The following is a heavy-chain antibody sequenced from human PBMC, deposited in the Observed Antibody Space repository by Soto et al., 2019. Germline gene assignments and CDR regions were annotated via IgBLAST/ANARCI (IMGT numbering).Heavy chain of an antibody. V-gene: IGHV4-30-4*01. CDR2: IYYSGST. J-gene: IGHJ4*02. CDR3: AREASPVTTVGIDY. CDR1: GGSISSGDYY. D-gene: IGHD4-17*01. Sequence: SETLSLTCTVSGGSISSGDYYWSWIRQPPGKGLEWIGYIYYSGSTYYNPSLKSRVTISVDTSKNQFSLKLSSVTAADTAVYYCAREASPVTTVGIDYWGQGTLVTVSS.